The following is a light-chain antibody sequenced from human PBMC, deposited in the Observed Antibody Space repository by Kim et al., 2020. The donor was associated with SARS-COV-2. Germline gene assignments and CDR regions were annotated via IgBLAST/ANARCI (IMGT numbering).Light chain of an antibody. CDR2: QDN. CDR1: KLGNTF. V-gene: IGLV3-1*01. CDR3: QAWDSSTYV. Sequence: VSPGQTASITCAGDKLGNTFASWYQQKPGQSPVLVIYQDNKRPSGIPERFSGSKSGNTATLTISGTQPMDEADYYCQAWDSSTYVFGTGTKVTVL. J-gene: IGLJ1*01.